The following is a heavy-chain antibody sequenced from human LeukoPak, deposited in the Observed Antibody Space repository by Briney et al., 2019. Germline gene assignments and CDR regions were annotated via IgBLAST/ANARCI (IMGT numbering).Heavy chain of an antibody. V-gene: IGHV3-7*01. D-gene: IGHD4-17*01. Sequence: GGSLRLSCAASGFTFSSYWMSWVRQAPGKGLEWVANIKQDGSEKYYVDSVKGRFTISRDNAKNSLYRQMNSLRAEDTAVYYCARDRPAAHDYGDYGGYNWFDPWGQGTLVTVSS. CDR1: GFTFSSYW. J-gene: IGHJ5*02. CDR3: ARDRPAAHDYGDYGGYNWFDP. CDR2: IKQDGSEK.